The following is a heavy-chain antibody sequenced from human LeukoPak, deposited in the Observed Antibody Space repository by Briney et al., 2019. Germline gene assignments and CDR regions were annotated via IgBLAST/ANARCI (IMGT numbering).Heavy chain of an antibody. CDR1: GGSISIYY. V-gene: IGHV4-59*05. J-gene: IGHJ6*03. Sequence: SETLSLTCSVSGGSISIYYWSWIRQPPGKGLEWIGSIYYSGSTYYNPSLKSRVTISVDTSKNQFSLKLSSVTAADTAVYYCARQGYSYGSASAPTPYM. D-gene: IGHD5-18*01. CDR3: ARQGYSYGSASAPTPYM. CDR2: IYYSGST.